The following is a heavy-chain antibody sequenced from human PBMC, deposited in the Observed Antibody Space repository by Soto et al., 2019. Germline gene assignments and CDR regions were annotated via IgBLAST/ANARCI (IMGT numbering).Heavy chain of an antibody. CDR1: GYTFNTYG. D-gene: IGHD3-22*01. V-gene: IGHV1-18*01. CDR3: ARGGTFAYDTSGYSVY. J-gene: IGHJ4*02. Sequence: ASVKVSCKTSGYTFNTYGINWVRQAPGQGLELMGWISAYDGKTTYAEKFQGRVTMTRDTSISTAYMELSRLRSDDTAVYYCARGGTFAYDTSGYSVYWGQGTLVTVSS. CDR2: ISAYDGKT.